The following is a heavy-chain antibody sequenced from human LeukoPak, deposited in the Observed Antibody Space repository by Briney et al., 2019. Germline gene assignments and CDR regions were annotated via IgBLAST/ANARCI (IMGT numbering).Heavy chain of an antibody. J-gene: IGHJ4*02. CDR3: ASERYYDSSGYYY. D-gene: IGHD3-22*01. Sequence: SVKVSCKASGGTFSSYAISWVRQAPGQGLEGMGGIIPILGIANYAQKFQGRVTITADKSTSTAYMELSSLRSEDTAVYYCASERYYDSSGYYYWGQGTLVTVSS. CDR2: IIPILGIA. V-gene: IGHV1-69*04. CDR1: GGTFSSYA.